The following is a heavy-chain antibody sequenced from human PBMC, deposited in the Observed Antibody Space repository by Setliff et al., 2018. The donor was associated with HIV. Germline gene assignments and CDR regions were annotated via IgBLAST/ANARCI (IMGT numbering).Heavy chain of an antibody. V-gene: IGHV3-30*02. CDR3: AKCGGVTCYSASWYFDY. J-gene: IGHJ4*02. CDR2: IRDDGGNQ. D-gene: IGHD2-15*01. CDR1: GFTFSTYG. Sequence: GGSLRLSCAASGFTFSTYGMLWVRQAPGKGLEWVAFIRDDGGNQYYADSVKGRFTISRDNSKNTLYLQMNSLRAEDTAVYYCAKCGGVTCYSASWYFDYWGQGTLVTVSS.